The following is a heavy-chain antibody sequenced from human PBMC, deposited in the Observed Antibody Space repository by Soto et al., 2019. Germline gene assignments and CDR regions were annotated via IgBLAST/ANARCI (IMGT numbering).Heavy chain of an antibody. D-gene: IGHD2-2*01. CDR2: ISGYNGDT. V-gene: IGHV1-18*04. CDR1: GYTFIGYG. CDR3: TKGYCSRTSCYFDYYATDV. Sequence: ASVKVSCKASGYTFIGYGISWVRQAPGQGLEWMGWISGYNGDTRYAQNFQVRVTMTTDASTNTAYMDLRTLRSDDTAVYYCTKGYCSRTSCYFDYYATDVWGQGTAVTVSS. J-gene: IGHJ6*02.